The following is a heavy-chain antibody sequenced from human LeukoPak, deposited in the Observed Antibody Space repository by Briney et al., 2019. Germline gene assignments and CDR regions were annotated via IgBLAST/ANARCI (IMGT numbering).Heavy chain of an antibody. CDR1: GGSISTYY. D-gene: IGHD2-2*01. V-gene: IGHV4-59*08. CDR2: IFHTGAT. Sequence: PSETLSLTCTVSGGSISTYYWSWIRQPPGKGLECLGFIFHTGATNYNPSLKSRVTISVDTSKNQFSLKLSSVTAADTAIYYCARTYCSTNACPFDHWGQGTLVTVSS. J-gene: IGHJ4*02. CDR3: ARTYCSTNACPFDH.